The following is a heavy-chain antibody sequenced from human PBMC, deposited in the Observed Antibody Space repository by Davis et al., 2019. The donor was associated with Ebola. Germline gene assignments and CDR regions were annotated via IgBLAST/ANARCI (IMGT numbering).Heavy chain of an antibody. V-gene: IGHV3-23*01. J-gene: IGHJ4*02. Sequence: GESLKISCAASGFNYNNFGISWVRQSPGKGLEWVSAFGGADGGPNYASSVKGRFTISRDNSKNTLYLQMNSLRAEDTAVYYCAKGYDFWSGYPYDYWGQGTLVTVSS. CDR1: GFNYNNFG. CDR2: FGGADGGP. CDR3: AKGYDFWSGYPYDY. D-gene: IGHD3-3*01.